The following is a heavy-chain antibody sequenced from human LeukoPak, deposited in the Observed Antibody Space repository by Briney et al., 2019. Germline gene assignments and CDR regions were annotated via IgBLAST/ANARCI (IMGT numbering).Heavy chain of an antibody. J-gene: IGHJ4*02. CDR2: IIDSGDVT. CDR1: GFTFNIYA. V-gene: IGHV3-23*01. D-gene: IGHD2-21*02. Sequence: GGSLILSCEASGFTFNIYAMSWVRQAPGKGLEWVSAIIDSGDVTYYADSVKGRFVVSRDNSKNTLSLQMSSLRNEDTAVYYCAKDAAMTTIYYFDSWGQGTLVTVSS. CDR3: AKDAAMTTIYYFDS.